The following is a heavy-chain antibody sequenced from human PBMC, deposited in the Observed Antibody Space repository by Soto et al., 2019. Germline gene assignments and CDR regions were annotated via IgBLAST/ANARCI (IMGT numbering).Heavy chain of an antibody. CDR3: AKAAYCSGGSCYHYGMDV. D-gene: IGHD2-15*01. V-gene: IGHV3-23*01. CDR2: IPDTGSST. J-gene: IGHJ6*02. CDR1: GFTFSNYA. Sequence: GGSLRLSCAASGFTFSNYAMNWVRQAPGKGLEWVSGIPDTGSSTYYADSVKGRFTISRDNSKNTLYLQMNSLRAEDTAVYYCAKAAYCSGGSCYHYGMDVWGQGTTVTVSS.